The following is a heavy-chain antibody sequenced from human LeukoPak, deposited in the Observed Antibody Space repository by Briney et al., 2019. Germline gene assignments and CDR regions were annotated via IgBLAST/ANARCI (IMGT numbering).Heavy chain of an antibody. V-gene: IGHV4-4*07. J-gene: IGHJ4*02. CDR2: IYTGGST. CDR1: GGSIGTYY. D-gene: IGHD3-10*01. CDR3: ASHPRHASGTYYNAHFDY. Sequence: PSETLSLTCTVSGGSIGTYYWNWIRQPARKGLEWIGRIYTGGSTDYNPSLNSRVTMSLDTSKNHFSLKLNSVTAADTAVYYCASHPRHASGTYYNAHFDYWGQGTLVTVSS.